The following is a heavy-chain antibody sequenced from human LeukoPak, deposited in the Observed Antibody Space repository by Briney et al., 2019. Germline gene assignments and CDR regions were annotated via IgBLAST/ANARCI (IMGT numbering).Heavy chain of an antibody. V-gene: IGHV3-21*01. Sequence: GGSLRLSCAASGFTFSDYGMNWVRQAPGKGLEWVSSISSSSSYIYYADSVKGRFTISRANAKNSLYLQMNSLRAEDTAVYYCVRGADYHILTGYMDVWGKGTTVTVSS. CDR3: VRGADYHILTGYMDV. CDR2: ISSSSSYI. J-gene: IGHJ6*03. D-gene: IGHD3-9*01. CDR1: GFTFSDYG.